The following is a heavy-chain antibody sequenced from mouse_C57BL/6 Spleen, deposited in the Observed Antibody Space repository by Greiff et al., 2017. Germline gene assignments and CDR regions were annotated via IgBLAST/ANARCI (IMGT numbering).Heavy chain of an antibody. CDR2: IYPGDGDT. CDR3: ASLTTVVEYFDV. J-gene: IGHJ1*03. D-gene: IGHD1-1*01. CDR1: GYAFSSSW. V-gene: IGHV1-82*01. Sequence: QVQLKESGPELVKPGASVKISCKASGYAFSSSWMNWVKQRPGKGLEWIGRIYPGDGDTNYNGKFKGKATLTADKSSSTAYMQLSSLTSEDSAVYFCASLTTVVEYFDVWGTGTTVTVSS.